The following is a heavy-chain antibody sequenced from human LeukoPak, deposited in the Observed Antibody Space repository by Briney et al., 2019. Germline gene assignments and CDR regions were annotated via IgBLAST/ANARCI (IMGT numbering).Heavy chain of an antibody. D-gene: IGHD2-2*01. CDR3: ARVGKEYQLPGAYFDY. J-gene: IGHJ4*02. V-gene: IGHV1-69*13. CDR2: IIPIFGTA. CDR1: GGTFSSYA. Sequence: SVKVSCKASGGTFSSYAISWVRQAPGQGLEWMGGIIPIFGTANYAQKFQGRVTITADGSTSTAYMELSSLRSEDTAVYYCARVGKEYQLPGAYFDYWGQGTPVTVSS.